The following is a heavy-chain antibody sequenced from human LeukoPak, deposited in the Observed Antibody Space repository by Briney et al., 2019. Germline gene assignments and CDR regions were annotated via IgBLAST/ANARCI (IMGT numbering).Heavy chain of an antibody. CDR1: GGTFSSYT. D-gene: IGHD1-1*01. V-gene: IGHV1-69*04. CDR3: ARDLLDGTPSLDY. Sequence: ASVKVSCKASGGTFSSYTISWVRQAPGQGLEWMGRIIPILGIANYAQKFQGRVTITADKSTSTAYMELSSLRSEDTAVYYCARDLLDGTPSLDYWGQGTLVTVSP. CDR2: IIPILGIA. J-gene: IGHJ4*02.